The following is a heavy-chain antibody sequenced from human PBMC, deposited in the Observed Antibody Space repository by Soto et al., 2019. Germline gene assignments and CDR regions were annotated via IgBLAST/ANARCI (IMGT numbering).Heavy chain of an antibody. CDR1: GYTFTSYG. D-gene: IGHD5-12*01. CDR3: GRDDNVDIVATIRWDY. J-gene: IGHJ4*02. CDR2: ISAYNGNT. Sequence: ASVKVSCKASGYTFTSYGISWVRQAPGQGLEWMGWISAYNGNTNYAQKLQGRVTMTTDTSTSTAYMELRSLRSDDTAVYYCGRDDNVDIVATIRWDYWGQGTLVTVSS. V-gene: IGHV1-18*01.